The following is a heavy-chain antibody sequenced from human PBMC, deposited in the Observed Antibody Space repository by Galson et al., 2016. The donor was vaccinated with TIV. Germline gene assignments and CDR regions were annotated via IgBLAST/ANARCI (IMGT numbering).Heavy chain of an antibody. V-gene: IGHV1-46*01. CDR2: IDPGADTT. D-gene: IGHD2-15*01. J-gene: IGHJ4*02. CDR1: GYTFTRYY. Sequence: SVKVPCKASGYTFTRYYMHWVRQAPGQGLEWMGVIDPGADTTTYAQKFQGRVTMTRDTSTSTVYMGMRSLRSDDTAVYYCATFSGASGTFDYWGQGALVTVSS. CDR3: ATFSGASGTFDY.